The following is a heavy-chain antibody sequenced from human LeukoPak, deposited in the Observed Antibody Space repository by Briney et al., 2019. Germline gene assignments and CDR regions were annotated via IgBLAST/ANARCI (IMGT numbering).Heavy chain of an antibody. CDR3: ARVLVRGRYYYYYGMDV. J-gene: IGHJ6*02. CDR2: INAGNGNT. CDR1: GYTFTSYA. V-gene: IGHV1-3*01. Sequence: RASVKVSCKASGYTFTSYAMHWVRQAPGQRLEWMGWINAGNGNTKYSQKFQGRVTITRDTSASTAYMELSSLRSEDTAVYYCARVLVRGRYYYYYGMDVWGQGTTVTVSS. D-gene: IGHD3-3*01.